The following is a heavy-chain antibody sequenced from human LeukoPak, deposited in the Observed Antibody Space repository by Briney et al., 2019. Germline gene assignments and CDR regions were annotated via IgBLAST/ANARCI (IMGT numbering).Heavy chain of an antibody. Sequence: GGSLRLSCAASGFTFSSYAMHWVRQAPGKGLEWVAVISYDGSNKYYADSVKGRFTISRDNSKNTLYLQMNSLRAEDTAVYYCARGGYNYWGQGTLVTVSS. CDR1: GFTFSSYA. CDR2: ISYDGSNK. J-gene: IGHJ4*02. CDR3: ARGGYNY. D-gene: IGHD5-24*01. V-gene: IGHV3-30-3*01.